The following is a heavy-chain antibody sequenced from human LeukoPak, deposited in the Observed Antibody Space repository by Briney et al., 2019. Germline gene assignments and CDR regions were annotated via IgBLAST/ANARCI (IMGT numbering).Heavy chain of an antibody. CDR1: GGSISSSSYY. J-gene: IGHJ6*03. D-gene: IGHD2-2*01. CDR3: ARHGVVVPAASPYYYMDV. V-gene: IGHV4-39*01. Sequence: PSETLSLTFTVSGGSISSSSYYWGWIRQPPGKGLEWIGSIYYSGSTYYNPSLKSRVTISVDTSKNQFSLKLSSVTAADTAVYYCARHGVVVPAASPYYYMDVWGKGTTVTVSS. CDR2: IYYSGST.